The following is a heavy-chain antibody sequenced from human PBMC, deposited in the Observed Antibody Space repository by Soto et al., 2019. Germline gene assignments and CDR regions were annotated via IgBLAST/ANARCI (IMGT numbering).Heavy chain of an antibody. Sequence: PGGSLRLSCAASGFTFSSYAMSWVRQAPGKGLEWVSAISGSGGSTYYADSVKGRFTISRDNSKNTLYLQMNSLRAEDTAVYYCAKDHDGGDYVWVDAFDIWGQGTMVTVSS. CDR1: GFTFSSYA. CDR2: ISGSGGST. D-gene: IGHD4-17*01. J-gene: IGHJ3*02. V-gene: IGHV3-23*01. CDR3: AKDHDGGDYVWVDAFDI.